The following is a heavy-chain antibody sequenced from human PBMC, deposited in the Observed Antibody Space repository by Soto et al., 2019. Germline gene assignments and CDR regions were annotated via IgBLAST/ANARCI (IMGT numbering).Heavy chain of an antibody. D-gene: IGHD3-22*01. J-gene: IGHJ3*02. CDR2: IKPDGSEK. Sequence: PGGSLRLSCAASGFTFTNYWMSWVHQAPGKGLEWVANIKPDGSEKFYVDSLKGRFTMSRDNAKNSLYLQMNGLRADDTAVYYCARGDYYDTSGPFSDAFDIWGQGTMVTVSS. V-gene: IGHV3-7*04. CDR3: ARGDYYDTSGPFSDAFDI. CDR1: GFTFTNYW.